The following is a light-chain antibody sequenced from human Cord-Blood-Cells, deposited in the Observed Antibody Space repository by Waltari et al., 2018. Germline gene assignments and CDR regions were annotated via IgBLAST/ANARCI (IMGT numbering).Light chain of an antibody. V-gene: IGKV1-39*01. CDR1: QSISSY. J-gene: IGKJ1*01. CDR3: QQSYSTPRT. Sequence: DIQMTQSPSYLYASVGERVTITCRASQSISSYLNWYQQKPGKAPKLLIYAASSLQSGVPSRFSGSGSGTDFTLTISSLQPEDFATYYCQQSYSTPRTFGQGTKVEIK. CDR2: AAS.